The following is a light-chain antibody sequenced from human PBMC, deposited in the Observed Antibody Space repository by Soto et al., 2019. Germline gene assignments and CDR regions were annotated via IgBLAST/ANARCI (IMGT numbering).Light chain of an antibody. CDR1: QSVSNN. CDR3: QQYNKWPQT. CDR2: GAS. Sequence: EIVLTQSPGTLSLSPGERATLSCRASQSVSNNYLAWYQQKPGQAPRLLTHGASTRATGIPARFSGVGSGTEFTLTISSLQSEDFGVYYCQQYNKWPQTFGQGTRREIK. V-gene: IGKV3-15*01. J-gene: IGKJ5*01.